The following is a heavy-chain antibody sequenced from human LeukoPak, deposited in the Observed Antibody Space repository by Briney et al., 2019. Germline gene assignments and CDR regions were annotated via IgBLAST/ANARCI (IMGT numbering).Heavy chain of an antibody. CDR1: GYTFTNYD. V-gene: IGHV1-8*01. Sequence: ASVKVSCKASGYTFTNYDINWVRQATGQGLEWMGWMKPDSGKTGYAQKFQGRVTMTTDTSISTAYMELSSLRSDDTAVYYCARDHKYYDFLTGNFYYGMDIWGQGTTVTVSS. D-gene: IGHD3-9*01. CDR2: MKPDSGKT. CDR3: ARDHKYYDFLTGNFYYGMDI. J-gene: IGHJ6*02.